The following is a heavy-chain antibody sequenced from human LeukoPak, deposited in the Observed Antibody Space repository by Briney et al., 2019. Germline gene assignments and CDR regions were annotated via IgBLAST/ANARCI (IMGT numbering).Heavy chain of an antibody. V-gene: IGHV4-31*03. D-gene: IGHD5-18*01. Sequence: AETLSLTCTVSGGVISGSGHYWTWTRQPPGGGLEWLGFIHPGGSTYYNPSLSGRLTISADTSKNQMSLKLSSVTAADTAVYYCSTGGDTAKGGDSWGQGTLVTVSS. CDR3: STGGDTAKGGDS. CDR2: IHPGGST. CDR1: GGVISGSGHY. J-gene: IGHJ4*02.